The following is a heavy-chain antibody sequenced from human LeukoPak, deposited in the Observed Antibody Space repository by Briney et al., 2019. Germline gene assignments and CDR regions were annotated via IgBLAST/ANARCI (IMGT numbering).Heavy chain of an antibody. D-gene: IGHD6-13*01. Sequence: SETLSLTCTVSGGSISSYYCSWIRQPAGKGLEWIGRIYTSGSTNYNPSLKSRVTMSVDTSKNQFSLKLSSVTAADTAVYYCARVSPIAAAGTDYYYMDVWGKGTTVTVSS. CDR2: IYTSGST. CDR1: GGSISSYY. V-gene: IGHV4-4*07. J-gene: IGHJ6*03. CDR3: ARVSPIAAAGTDYYYMDV.